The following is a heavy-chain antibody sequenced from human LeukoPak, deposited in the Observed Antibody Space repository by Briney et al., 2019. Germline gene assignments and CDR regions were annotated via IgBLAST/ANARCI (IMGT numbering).Heavy chain of an antibody. J-gene: IGHJ4*02. V-gene: IGHV3-74*01. CDR3: ARGRPHGNDY. Sequence: GGSLRLSCAASGFTFSSYWMNWVRQAPGKGLVWVSRIASDGSSTTYADSVKGRFSISKDNAKNTLYLQMNSLRVEDTAVYYCARGRPHGNDYWGQGTLVTVSS. D-gene: IGHD4-23*01. CDR1: GFTFSSYW. CDR2: IASDGSST.